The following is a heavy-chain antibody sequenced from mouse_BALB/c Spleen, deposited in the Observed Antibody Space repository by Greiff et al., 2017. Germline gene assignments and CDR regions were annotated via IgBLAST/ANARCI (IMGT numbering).Heavy chain of an antibody. CDR1: GYTFTSYW. CDR2: IDPSDSYT. J-gene: IGHJ4*01. D-gene: IGHD2-4*01. V-gene: IGHV1-69*02. Sequence: QVQLQQPGAELVKPGASVKLSCKASGYTFTSYWMHWVKQRPGQGLEWIGEIDPSDSYTNYNQKFKGKATLTVDKSSSTAYMQLSSLTSEDSAVYYCARSERLRRYYAMDYWGQGTSVTVSS. CDR3: ARSERLRRYYAMDY.